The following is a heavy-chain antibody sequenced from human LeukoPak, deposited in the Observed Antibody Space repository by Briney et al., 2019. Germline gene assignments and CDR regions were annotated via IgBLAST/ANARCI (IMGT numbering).Heavy chain of an antibody. CDR3: ARLPLGDDAFDI. CDR1: GGPISSSSYY. V-gene: IGHV4-39*01. J-gene: IGHJ3*02. D-gene: IGHD3-16*01. CDR2: IYYSGST. Sequence: KPSETLSLTCTVSGGPISSSSYYWGWIRQPPGKGLEWIGSIYYSGSTYYNPSLKSRVTISVDTSKNQFSLKLSSVTAADTAVYYCARLPLGDDAFDIWGQGTKVTVSS.